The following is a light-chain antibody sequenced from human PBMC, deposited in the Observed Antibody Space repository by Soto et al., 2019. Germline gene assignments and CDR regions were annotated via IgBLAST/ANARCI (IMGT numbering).Light chain of an antibody. V-gene: IGKV3-20*01. Sequence: IVLTQSPGTLSLSPGERATLSCRASQSVSSSSLAWYQQKPGRAPRLLIFGTSTRATGIPDRFSGSGSGTDFTLTVSGLEPEDFAVYYCQQYGSSHWTFGQGTKVEIK. CDR1: QSVSSSS. CDR3: QQYGSSHWT. J-gene: IGKJ1*01. CDR2: GTS.